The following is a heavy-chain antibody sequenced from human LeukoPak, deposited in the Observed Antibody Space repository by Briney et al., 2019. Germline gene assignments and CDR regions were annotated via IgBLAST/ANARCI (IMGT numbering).Heavy chain of an antibody. CDR1: GFTFSTYS. CDR2: IYSGGTT. V-gene: IGHV3-53*01. Sequence: PGGSLRLSCAASGFTFSTYSMNWVRQAPGKGLEWVSVIYSGGTTYYADSVKGQFTISRDNSKNTLSLQMNSLRAEDTAVYYCARDGYGNNYMDVWGKGTTVTVSS. D-gene: IGHD1/OR15-1a*01. CDR3: ARDGYGNNYMDV. J-gene: IGHJ6*03.